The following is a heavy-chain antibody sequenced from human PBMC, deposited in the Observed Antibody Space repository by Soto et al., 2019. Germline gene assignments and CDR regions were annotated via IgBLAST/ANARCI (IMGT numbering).Heavy chain of an antibody. J-gene: IGHJ4*02. V-gene: IGHV3-7*03. CDR2: INQDATRQ. CDR3: ARVGLFDGNKPITLEF. Sequence: PGGSLRLSCAASGFTFSSYWMSWVRQAPERGLEWVANINQDATRQSHVDSVEGRFSISRDNAKNSVYLQMNNLRVDDTAVYYCARVGLFDGNKPITLEFWGQGTLVTVSS. D-gene: IGHD3-10*01. CDR1: GFTFSSYW.